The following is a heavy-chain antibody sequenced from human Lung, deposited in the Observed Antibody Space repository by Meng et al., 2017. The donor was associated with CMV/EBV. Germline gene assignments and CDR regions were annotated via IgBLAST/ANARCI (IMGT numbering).Heavy chain of an antibody. CDR3: ARLRIVPAAIPYIHAFYI. CDR1: GGSFSGYY. J-gene: IGHJ3*02. CDR2: INHSGST. Sequence: SQXXSLTCAVYGGSFSGYYWSWIRQPPGKGLEWIGEINHSGSTNYNPSLKSRVTISVDTSKNQFSLKLSSVTAADTAVYYCARLRIVPAAIPYIHAFYIWGQGTMVTVSS. V-gene: IGHV4-34*01. D-gene: IGHD2-2*02.